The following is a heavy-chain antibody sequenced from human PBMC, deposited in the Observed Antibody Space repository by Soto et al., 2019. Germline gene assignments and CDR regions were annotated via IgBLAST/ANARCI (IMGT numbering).Heavy chain of an antibody. Sequence: EVQLVESGGGLVQPGGSLRLSCAASGFSISTYWMTWVRQAPGKGLEWVANINQDGSVKNYVDSVKGRFTISRDNARNSVDLQMNSLGAEDTAFYYCARVSPGGGDYEYWGQGTLVTVSS. CDR1: GFSISTYW. J-gene: IGHJ4*02. CDR3: ARVSPGGGDYEY. D-gene: IGHD4-17*01. CDR2: INQDGSVK. V-gene: IGHV3-7*01.